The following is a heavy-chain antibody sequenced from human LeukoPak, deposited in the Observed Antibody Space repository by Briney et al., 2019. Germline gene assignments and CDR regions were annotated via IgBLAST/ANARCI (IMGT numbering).Heavy chain of an antibody. V-gene: IGHV4-4*07. D-gene: IGHD3-22*01. CDR3: ATYYDKYNGDHGLDI. Sequence: PSETLSLTCTVSGGSISGYYWSWIRQPAGKGLEWIGRIYTSGSTNYNPSLKSRVTMSVDTSKNQFSLKLSSVTAADTAVYYCATYYDKYNGDHGLDIWGQGTMVTASS. J-gene: IGHJ3*02. CDR1: GGSISGYY. CDR2: IYTSGST.